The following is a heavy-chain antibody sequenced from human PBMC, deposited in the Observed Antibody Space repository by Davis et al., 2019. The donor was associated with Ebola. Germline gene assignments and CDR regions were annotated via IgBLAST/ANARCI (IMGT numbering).Heavy chain of an antibody. Sequence: SETLSLTCTVSGGSISTSYWSWMRQPPGKGLEWIGYIYYRGDAIYNPSLNSRVTISLDTSRNQISLNLASVTAADTAVYYCARPRRDPYANEPFNIWGQGTMVTVS. D-gene: IGHD5-24*01. V-gene: IGHV4-59*01. J-gene: IGHJ3*02. CDR2: IYYRGDA. CDR1: GGSISTSY. CDR3: ARPRRDPYANEPFNI.